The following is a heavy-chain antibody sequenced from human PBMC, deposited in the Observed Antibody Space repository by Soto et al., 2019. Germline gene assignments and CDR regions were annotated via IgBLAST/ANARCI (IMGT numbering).Heavy chain of an antibody. J-gene: IGHJ5*02. CDR1: GYTLTDHG. CDR3: ARDWTSPSCVSSSCPRGGWLDP. Sequence: QVQLVQSGPEVKKPGASVKVSCKASGYTLTDHGIIWVRQAPGQGLEWMGWINPYNANTRYGEKVQGRVTMTTDTSSTVYMELTGLTSDDTAVYYCARDWTSPSCVSSSCPRGGWLDPWGQGTLVTVSS. D-gene: IGHD2-15*01. V-gene: IGHV1-18*04. CDR2: INPYNANT.